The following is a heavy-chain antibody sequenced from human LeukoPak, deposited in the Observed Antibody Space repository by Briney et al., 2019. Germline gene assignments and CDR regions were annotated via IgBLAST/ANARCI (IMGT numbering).Heavy chain of an antibody. CDR2: IHYSGSA. J-gene: IGHJ4*02. V-gene: IGHV4-34*01. CDR3: ARGQWFRAF. CDR1: GGSFSGYH. Sequence: SETLSLTCAVYGGSFSGYHWTWIRQPPGKGLEWIGEIHYSGSATYNPSLKSRVTISVDTSKNQFSLKMNSVTAADTAVYYCARGQWFRAFWSRGTPVTVSS. D-gene: IGHD3-10*01.